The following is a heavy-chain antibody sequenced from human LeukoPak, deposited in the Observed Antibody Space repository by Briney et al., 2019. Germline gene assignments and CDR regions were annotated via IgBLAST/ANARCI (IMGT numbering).Heavy chain of an antibody. D-gene: IGHD3-22*01. J-gene: IGHJ5*02. Sequence: PSETLSLTCTVSSDSISSFDYSWSWIRQPPGKGLEWIGYIQHSGSTHYNPSLKSRVTIFVDMSKNEFSLNLRSVTAADTALYYCAIGYYDVTGSQGWFDPWGQGTLVSVSS. CDR3: AIGYYDVTGSQGWFDP. CDR2: IQHSGST. CDR1: SDSISSFDYS. V-gene: IGHV4-30-4*01.